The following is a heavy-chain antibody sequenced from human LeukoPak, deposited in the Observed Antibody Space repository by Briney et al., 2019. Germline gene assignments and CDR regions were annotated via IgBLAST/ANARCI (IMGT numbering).Heavy chain of an antibody. CDR2: IYYSGST. CDR3: ATYTAMAFRYYFDY. D-gene: IGHD5-18*01. Sequence: PSQTLSLTCTVSGGSISSGGYYWSWLRQHPGQGLEWIGYIYYSGSTYYNPSLKSRVTISVDTSKNQFSLKLSSVTAADTAVYYCATYTAMAFRYYFDYWGQGTLVTVSS. CDR1: GGSISSGGYY. V-gene: IGHV4-31*03. J-gene: IGHJ4*02.